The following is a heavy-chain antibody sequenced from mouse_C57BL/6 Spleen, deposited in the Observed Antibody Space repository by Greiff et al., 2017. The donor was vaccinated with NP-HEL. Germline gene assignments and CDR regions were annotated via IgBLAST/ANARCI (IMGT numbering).Heavy chain of an antibody. CDR1: GFTFTDYY. Sequence: EVQLQESGGGLVQPGGSLSLSCAASGFTFTDYYMSWVRQPPGKALEWLGFIRNKANGYTTEYSASVKGRFTISRDNSQSILYLQMNALRAEDSATYYCARGDGYYFDYWGQGTTLTVSS. J-gene: IGHJ2*01. CDR2: IRNKANGYTT. CDR3: ARGDGYYFDY. D-gene: IGHD1-1*01. V-gene: IGHV7-3*01.